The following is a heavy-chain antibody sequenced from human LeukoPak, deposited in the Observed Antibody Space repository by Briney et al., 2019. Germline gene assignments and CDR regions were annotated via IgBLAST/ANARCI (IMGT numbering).Heavy chain of an antibody. CDR1: GFTFSSYA. D-gene: IGHD3-10*01. Sequence: GGSLRLSCSASGFTFSSYAMHWVRQAPGKGLEHVSAISSNEGSTYYADSVKGRFTISRDNSKNTLYLQMSSLRAEDTAVYYCARALSGRYGMDVWGKGTTVTVSS. V-gene: IGHV3-64D*06. CDR3: ARALSGRYGMDV. J-gene: IGHJ6*04. CDR2: ISSNEGST.